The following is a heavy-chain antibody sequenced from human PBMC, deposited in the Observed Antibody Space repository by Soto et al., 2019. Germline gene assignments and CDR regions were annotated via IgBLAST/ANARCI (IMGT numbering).Heavy chain of an antibody. D-gene: IGHD5-12*01. CDR1: GGSISSSSYY. J-gene: IGHJ4*02. V-gene: IGHV4-39*01. CDR3: ARSGHEDTYNVDY. Sequence: QLQLQESGPGLVKPSETLSLTCTVSGGSISSSSYYWNWIRQPPGKVLEWIGSIYYSGRTSYNPSLKSRVTISVDTSKNQFSLTLNSVTATDTAVYYCARSGHEDTYNVDYWGQGTLVTVSS. CDR2: IYYSGRT.